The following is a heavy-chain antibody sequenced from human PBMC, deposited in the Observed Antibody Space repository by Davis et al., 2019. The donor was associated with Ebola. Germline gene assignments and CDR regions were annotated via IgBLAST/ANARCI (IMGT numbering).Heavy chain of an antibody. Sequence: MPSETLSLTCTVSGDSISTFNHYWGWLRQPPGKGLEWTGTIYYSGSTEYNPSLESRVTISADTSKNQFSLKLTSVTAADTAHDYCASGGYSGYDGYFDDWGQGTLVTVSS. CDR1: GDSISTFNHY. D-gene: IGHD5-12*01. CDR2: IYYSGST. V-gene: IGHV4-39*01. J-gene: IGHJ4*02. CDR3: ASGGYSGYDGYFDD.